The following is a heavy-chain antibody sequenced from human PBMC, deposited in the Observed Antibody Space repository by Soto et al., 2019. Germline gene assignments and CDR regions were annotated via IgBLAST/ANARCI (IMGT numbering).Heavy chain of an antibody. Sequence: GASVKVSCKASGGTFSSYTISWVRPAPGQGLEWMGRIIPILGIANYAQKFQGRVTITADKSTSTAYMELSSLRSEDTAVYYCARVDSSGYHLDYWGQGTLVTVSS. J-gene: IGHJ4*02. CDR2: IIPILGIA. CDR1: GGTFSSYT. CDR3: ARVDSSGYHLDY. D-gene: IGHD3-22*01. V-gene: IGHV1-69*02.